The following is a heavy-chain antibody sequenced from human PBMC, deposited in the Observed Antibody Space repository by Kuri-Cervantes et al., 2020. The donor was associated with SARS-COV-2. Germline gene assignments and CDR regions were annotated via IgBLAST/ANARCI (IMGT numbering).Heavy chain of an antibody. Sequence: ASVKVSCKASGYTFTGYYMHWVRQAPGQGLEWMGWINPNSGGTNYAQKFQGRVTMTRDTSISTAYMELSRLRSEDTAVYYCATFDMYSRGTVFDTPWDVWGQGTLVTVSS. CDR1: GYTFTGYY. CDR3: ATFDMYSRGTVFDTPWDV. D-gene: IGHD6-19*01. J-gene: IGHJ4*02. CDR2: INPNSGGT. V-gene: IGHV1-2*02.